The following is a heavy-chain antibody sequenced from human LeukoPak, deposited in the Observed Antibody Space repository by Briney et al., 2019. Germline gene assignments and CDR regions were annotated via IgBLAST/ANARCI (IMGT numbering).Heavy chain of an antibody. D-gene: IGHD3-22*01. Sequence: GGSLRLSCAASGFTFCDYYMSWIPQAPGRGLVGVSYISSSGSTIYYEVSVRGGFTISRDNAKSSLYLQMNSLRAEDTAVYYCARNNDPSVVVVTDLDYWGQGTLVTVSS. J-gene: IGHJ4*02. CDR2: ISSSGSTI. V-gene: IGHV3-11*01. CDR3: ARNNDPSVVVVTDLDY. CDR1: GFTFCDYY.